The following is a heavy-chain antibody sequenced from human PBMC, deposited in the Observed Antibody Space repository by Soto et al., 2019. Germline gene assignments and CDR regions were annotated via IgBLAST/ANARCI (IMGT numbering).Heavy chain of an antibody. Sequence: HPGGSLRLSCAASGFTFSSYGMHWVRQAPGKGLEWVAVIWYDGSNKYYADSVKSRFTISRDNSKNTLYLQMNSLRAEDTAVYYCARDVGFDLLTGYLPSDFDYWGHGT. CDR2: IWYDGSNK. V-gene: IGHV3-33*01. CDR3: ARDVGFDLLTGYLPSDFDY. J-gene: IGHJ4*01. CDR1: GFTFSSYG. D-gene: IGHD3-9*01.